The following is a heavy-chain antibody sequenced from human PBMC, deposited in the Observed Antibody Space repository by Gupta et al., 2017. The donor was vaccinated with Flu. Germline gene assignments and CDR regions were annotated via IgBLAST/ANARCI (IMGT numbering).Heavy chain of an antibody. V-gene: IGHV3-23*01. CDR3: AKARFRAAAGPPFDY. J-gene: IGHJ4*02. D-gene: IGHD6-13*01. Sequence: AASGFTFSSYAMSWVRQAPGKGLEWVSAISGSGGSTYYADSVKGRFTISRDNSKNTLYLQMNSLRAEDTAVYYCAKARFRAAAGPPFDYWGQGTLVTVSS. CDR1: GFTFSSYA. CDR2: ISGSGGST.